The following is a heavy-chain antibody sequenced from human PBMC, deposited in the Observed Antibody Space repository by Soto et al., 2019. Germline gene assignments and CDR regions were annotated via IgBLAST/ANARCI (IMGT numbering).Heavy chain of an antibody. CDR1: GYTFTGYY. V-gene: IGHV1-2*02. Sequence: GASVKVSCKASGYTFTGYYMHWVRQAPGQGLEWMGWINPNSGGTNYAQKFQGRVTMTRDTSISTAYMELSRLRSDDTAVYYCARDLWLIAARREAILTGYYKGPGLDYWGQGTLVTVSS. CDR2: INPNSGGT. J-gene: IGHJ4*02. CDR3: ARDLWLIAARREAILTGYYKGPGLDY. D-gene: IGHD3-9*01.